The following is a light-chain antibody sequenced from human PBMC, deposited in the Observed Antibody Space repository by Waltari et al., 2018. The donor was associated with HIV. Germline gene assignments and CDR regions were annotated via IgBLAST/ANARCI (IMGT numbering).Light chain of an antibody. V-gene: IGLV1-44*01. CDR1: TSNIGRNT. Sequence: QSVLTQPPSASGTPGQRVTISCSGSTSNIGRNTINWYQQPPGTAPKLLIYSYNQRPSGVPDRFSGSKAGTSASLAISGLQSEDEADDSCAAWDDSLNGPVFGGGTKLTVL. CDR3: AAWDDSLNGPV. CDR2: SYN. J-gene: IGLJ3*02.